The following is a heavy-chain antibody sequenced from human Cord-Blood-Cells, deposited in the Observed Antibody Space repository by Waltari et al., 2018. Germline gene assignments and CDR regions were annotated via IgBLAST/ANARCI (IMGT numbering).Heavy chain of an antibody. CDR2: INHSGST. Sequence: QVQLQQWGAGLLKPSETLSLTCAVYGGSFSGYYWSWIRPPPGKGLEWIGEINHSGSTNYNPSLKSRVTISVDTSKNQFSLKLSSVTAADTAVYYCARRVVAAITRAVGWFDPWGQGTLVTVSS. CDR3: ARRVVAAITRAVGWFDP. J-gene: IGHJ5*02. CDR1: GGSFSGYY. V-gene: IGHV4-34*01. D-gene: IGHD2-15*01.